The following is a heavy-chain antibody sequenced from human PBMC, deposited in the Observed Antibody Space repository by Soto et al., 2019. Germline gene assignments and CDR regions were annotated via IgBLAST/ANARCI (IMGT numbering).Heavy chain of an antibody. CDR1: GFSLSTTRVA. D-gene: IGHD6-19*01. V-gene: IGHV2-5*02. J-gene: IGHJ4*02. CDR2: IYWDDDK. CDR3: SHIVVAGLGYYFDY. Sequence: QLTLKESGPTLVNPTHTLTLTCTFSGFSLSTTRVAVGWIRQPPGKALEWLALIYWDDDKRYSPFLKSRPTITKDTSKIQVVLTMTNMDPVDTATYYCSHIVVAGLGYYFDYWGQGTLVTVSS.